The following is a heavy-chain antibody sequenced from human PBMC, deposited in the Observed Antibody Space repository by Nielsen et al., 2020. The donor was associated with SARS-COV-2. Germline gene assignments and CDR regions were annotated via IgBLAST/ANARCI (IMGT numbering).Heavy chain of an antibody. J-gene: IGHJ1*01. V-gene: IGHV1-2*06. CDR3: ARDISGEGPEYFQH. D-gene: IGHD3-10*01. CDR1: GYTFTGYY. Sequence: ASVKVSCKASGYTFTGYYMHWVRRAPGQGLEWMGRINPNSGGTNYAQKFQGRVTMTRDTSISTAYMELSRLRSDDTAVYYCARDISGEGPEYFQHWGQGTLVTVSS. CDR2: INPNSGGT.